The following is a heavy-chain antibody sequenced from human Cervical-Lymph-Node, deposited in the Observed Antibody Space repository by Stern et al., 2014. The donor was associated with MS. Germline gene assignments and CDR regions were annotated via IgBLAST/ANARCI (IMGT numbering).Heavy chain of an antibody. D-gene: IGHD1-26*01. CDR3: ARVGGNYSPVDP. CDR1: GFTVGDYY. CDR2: ISSSSNTV. J-gene: IGHJ5*02. Sequence: VQLVESGGGLVKPGGSLRLSCAASGFTVGDYYMSWIRQAPGKGLEWFSYISSSSNTVYYAASVKGRFSISRDNAKNSLYLQMNSLRVEDTAVYYCARVGGNYSPVDPWGQGTLVTVSS. V-gene: IGHV3-11*01.